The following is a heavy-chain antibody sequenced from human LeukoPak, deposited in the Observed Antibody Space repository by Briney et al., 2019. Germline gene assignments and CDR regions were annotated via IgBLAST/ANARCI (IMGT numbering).Heavy chain of an antibody. CDR2: IYYTGNT. J-gene: IGHJ4*02. D-gene: IGHD5-12*01. V-gene: IGHV4-39*01. Sequence: SETLSLTCTVSGGSISSSDYYWGWFRQTPGKGLEWVGSIYYTGNTHYNPSLKSRVTMSVDTSRNEFSVTLWSVTAADTAVYYCTSQRGSSGFDPLHYWGQGTLVTVSS. CDR1: GGSISSSDYY. CDR3: TSQRGSSGFDPLHY.